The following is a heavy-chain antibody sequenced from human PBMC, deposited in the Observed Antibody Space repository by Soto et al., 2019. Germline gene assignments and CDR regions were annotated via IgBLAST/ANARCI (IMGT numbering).Heavy chain of an antibody. D-gene: IGHD6-25*01. CDR3: AKGLGYHQNN. V-gene: IGHV3-23*01. CDR1: GFTFSSYA. J-gene: IGHJ4*02. Sequence: GSLRLSCAASGFTFSSYAMGWVRQAQGKGREWVSAISGRGGSTYYADSVKGRFTISRDTSKNTLYLQVNSLTAEDTAVYCCAKGLGYHQNNWGQGTLVTVSS. CDR2: ISGRGGST.